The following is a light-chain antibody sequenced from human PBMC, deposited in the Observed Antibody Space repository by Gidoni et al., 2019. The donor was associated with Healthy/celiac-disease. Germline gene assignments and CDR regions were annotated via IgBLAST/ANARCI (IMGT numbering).Light chain of an antibody. CDR1: NIGSKN. J-gene: IGLJ1*01. CDR2: RNS. V-gene: IGLV3-9*01. CDR3: QVWNSNTVV. Sequence: SYTLTQPLSVSVALGQTARITCGGNNIGSKNVHWYQQKPGQAPVMVIYRNSNRPSGIPERFSGSNSRNTATLTSSRAQAGDEADYYCQVWNSNTVVFATGTKVTVL.